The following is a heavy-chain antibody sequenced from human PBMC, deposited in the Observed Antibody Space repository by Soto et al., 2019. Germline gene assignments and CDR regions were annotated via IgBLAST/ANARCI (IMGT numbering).Heavy chain of an antibody. D-gene: IGHD4-4*01. V-gene: IGHV3-23*01. CDR3: AKRSVDYSNLGDYYYYYMDV. CDR2: ISGSGGST. J-gene: IGHJ6*03. Sequence: GGSLRLSCAAPGFTFSSYAMSWVRQAPGKGLEWVSAISGSGGSTYYADSVKGRFTISGDNSKNTLYLQMNSLRAEDTAVYYCAKRSVDYSNLGDYYYYYMDVWGKGTTVTVSS. CDR1: GFTFSSYA.